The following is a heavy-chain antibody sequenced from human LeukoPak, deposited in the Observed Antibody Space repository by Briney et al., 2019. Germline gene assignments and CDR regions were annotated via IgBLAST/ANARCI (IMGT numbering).Heavy chain of an antibody. CDR2: IGTAGDP. D-gene: IGHD3-9*01. Sequence: PGGSLRLSCAASGFTFSSYDMHWVRQATGKGLEWVSAIGTAGDPYHPGSVKGRFTISRENAKNSLYLQMNSLRTGDTAVYYCARERPSYDILTGRDYYYGMDVWGKGTTVTVSS. J-gene: IGHJ6*04. CDR3: ARERPSYDILTGRDYYYGMDV. CDR1: GFTFSSYD. V-gene: IGHV3-13*05.